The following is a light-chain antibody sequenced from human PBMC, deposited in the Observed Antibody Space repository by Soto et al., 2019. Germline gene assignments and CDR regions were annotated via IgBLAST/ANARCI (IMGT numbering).Light chain of an antibody. CDR2: GAS. Sequence: EIVLTQSPGTLSLSPGERATLSCRASQSVSSSYLAWYQQKPGQAPRLLIYGASSRATGIPDRFSGSGSGTDFTITISRLEPEEFAVYYCQQYDSSPNTFGQGTKLEIK. CDR3: QQYDSSPNT. V-gene: IGKV3-20*01. CDR1: QSVSSSY. J-gene: IGKJ2*01.